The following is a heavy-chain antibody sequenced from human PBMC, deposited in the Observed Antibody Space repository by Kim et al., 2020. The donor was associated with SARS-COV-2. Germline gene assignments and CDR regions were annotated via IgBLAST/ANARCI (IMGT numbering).Heavy chain of an antibody. D-gene: IGHD5-18*01. Sequence: ASVKVSCKASGYIFTSYYLHWVRQAPGQGLEWMAIFNPSVGTTTFAQKFRGRVSITTDTSTSTVYMELSSLTSEDTAVYYCAKDSTASGGYNHGSPKSWGQETLRTASS. V-gene: IGHV1-46*01. CDR3: AKDSTASGGYNHGSPKS. CDR2: FNPSVGTT. CDR1: GYIFTSYY. J-gene: IGHJ5*02.